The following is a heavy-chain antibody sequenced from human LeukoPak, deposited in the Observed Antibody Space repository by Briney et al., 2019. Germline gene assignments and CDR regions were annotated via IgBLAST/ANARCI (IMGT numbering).Heavy chain of an antibody. V-gene: IGHV3-73*01. CDR1: GFTFSGSA. CDR2: IRSKANSYAT. Sequence: GGSLRLSCAASGFTFSGSAMHWVRQASGKGLEWVGRIRSKANSYATAYAASVKGRFTISRDDSKNTAYLQMNSLKIEDTAVYFCARPGIAVDGGNYWVQGTLVTVCS. CDR3: ARPGIAVDGGNY. J-gene: IGHJ4*02. D-gene: IGHD6-19*01.